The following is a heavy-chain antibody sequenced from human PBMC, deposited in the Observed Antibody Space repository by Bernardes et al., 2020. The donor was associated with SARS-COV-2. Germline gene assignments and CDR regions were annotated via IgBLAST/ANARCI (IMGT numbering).Heavy chain of an antibody. Sequence: SETLSLTCSLSGGAISSYYLSWIRHPPGRGLEWIGYVHFTGSTNYNPSLKSRVTISVDAANNQCSLRLSSVTAADTAVYYCARHDGQWLVSGAFDIWGQGKMVTVSS. CDR1: GGAISSYY. CDR3: ARHDGQWLVSGAFDI. V-gene: IGHV4-59*08. CDR2: VHFTGST. J-gene: IGHJ3*02. D-gene: IGHD6-19*01.